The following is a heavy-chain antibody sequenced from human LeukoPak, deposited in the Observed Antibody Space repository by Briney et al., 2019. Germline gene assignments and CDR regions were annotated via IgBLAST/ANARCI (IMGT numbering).Heavy chain of an antibody. CDR1: GFTFSNYN. CDR2: ITTTSSYI. D-gene: IGHD3-3*01. Sequence: GGSLRLSCAASGFTFSNYNMNWVRQAPGKGLEWVSSITTTSSYIYYADSVKGRFTISRDNAKNSLFLQMNSLRAEDTAVYYCASAMNDFWSGSAHSAFEKADYWGQGTLVTVSS. J-gene: IGHJ4*02. CDR3: ASAMNDFWSGSAHSAFEKADY. V-gene: IGHV3-21*01.